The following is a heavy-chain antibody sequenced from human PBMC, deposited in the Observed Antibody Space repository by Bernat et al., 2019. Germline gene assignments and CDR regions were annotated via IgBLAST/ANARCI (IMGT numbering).Heavy chain of an antibody. J-gene: IGHJ4*02. CDR3: ARDEPNPFWSGYPLDY. CDR2: ISYDGSNK. V-gene: IGHV3-30*01. Sequence: QVQLVESGGGVVQPGRSLRLSCAASGFTFSSYAMHWVRQAPGKGLEWVAVISYDGSNKYYADSVKGRFTISRDNSKNTLYLQMNSLRAEDTAVYYCARDEPNPFWSGYPLDYWGQGTLVTVSS. D-gene: IGHD3-3*01. CDR1: GFTFSSYA.